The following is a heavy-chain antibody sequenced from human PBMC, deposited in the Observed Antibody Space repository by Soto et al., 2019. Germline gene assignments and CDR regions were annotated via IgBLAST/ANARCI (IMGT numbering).Heavy chain of an antibody. CDR1: GGSIKNYY. CDR2: INTDGLS. D-gene: IGHD2-15*01. J-gene: IGHJ6*02. CDR3: ARVPVAVAATEDYYGLDV. V-gene: IGHV4-4*07. Sequence: QVQLQESGPRLVKPSETLSLSCTVSGGSIKNYYWSWIRQSAGGGLEWMGRINTDGLSTYSPSFKSRLTMSLDTSKNQVSLRLISVTAADTAVYFCARVPVAVAATEDYYGLDVWGQGTTVTVSS.